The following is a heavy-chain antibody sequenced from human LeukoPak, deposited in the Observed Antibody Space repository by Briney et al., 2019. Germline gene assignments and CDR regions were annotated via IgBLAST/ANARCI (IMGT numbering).Heavy chain of an antibody. CDR3: ARGRYSYGYRWWYFDL. Sequence: SETLSLTCAVYGGSFSGYYWSWIRQPPGKGLEWMGEINHSGSTNYNPSLKSRVTISVDTSKNQFSLKLSSVTAADTAVYYCARGRYSYGYRWWYFDLWGRGTLVTVSS. CDR1: GGSFSGYY. D-gene: IGHD5-18*01. J-gene: IGHJ2*01. V-gene: IGHV4-34*01. CDR2: INHSGST.